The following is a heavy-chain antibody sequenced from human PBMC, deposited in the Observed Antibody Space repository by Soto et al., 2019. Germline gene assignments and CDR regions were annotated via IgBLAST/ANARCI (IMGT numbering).Heavy chain of an antibody. CDR2: INHSGST. CDR3: ARGKETKRQLVRGSWFDP. CDR1: GGSFSGYY. Sequence: QVQLQQWGAGLLKPSETLSLTCAVYGGSFSGYYWSWIRQPPGKGLEWIGEINHSGSTNYNPSLQSRVDISVDTSKVQFSLKPRSVTAADTAVYYCARGKETKRQLVRGSWFDPWVQGTLVSVSS. D-gene: IGHD6-13*01. J-gene: IGHJ5*02. V-gene: IGHV4-34*01.